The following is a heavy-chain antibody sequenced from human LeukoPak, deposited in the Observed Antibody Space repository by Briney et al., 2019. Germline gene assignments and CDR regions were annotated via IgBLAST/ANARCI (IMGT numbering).Heavy chain of an antibody. CDR2: ISSSNNTI. CDR3: ARVTPIVGAIFDS. J-gene: IGHJ4*02. CDR1: RSTFSSYS. V-gene: IGHV3-48*02. Sequence: GGSLRLSCAGYRSTFSSYSMNWVRQAPGKGLEGVSYISSSNNTIYYADSVKGRFTISRDNAKNSLYLHMNSLRDEDTAVYYCARVTPIVGAIFDSWGQGTLVTVSS. D-gene: IGHD1-26*01.